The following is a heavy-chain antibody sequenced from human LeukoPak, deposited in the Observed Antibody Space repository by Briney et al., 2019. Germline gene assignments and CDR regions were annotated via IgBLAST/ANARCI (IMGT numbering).Heavy chain of an antibody. CDR3: ARAPAAGTRWFDP. CDR1: GYTFTSYA. CDR2: IIPIFGTA. J-gene: IGHJ5*02. D-gene: IGHD6-13*01. V-gene: IGHV1-69*06. Sequence: WASVKVSCKASGYTFTSYAMNWVRQAPGQGLEWMGGIIPIFGTANYAQKFQGRVTITADKSTSTAYMELSSLRSEDTAVYYCARAPAAGTRWFDPWGQGTLVTVSS.